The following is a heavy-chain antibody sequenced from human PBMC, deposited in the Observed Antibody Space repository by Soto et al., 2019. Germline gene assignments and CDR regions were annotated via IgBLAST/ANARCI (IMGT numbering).Heavy chain of an antibody. CDR1: DFTFDGHG. J-gene: IGHJ6*02. D-gene: IGHD4-4*01. V-gene: IGHV3-72*01. Sequence: GGSLRLSCAASDFTFDGHGMSWVRQAPGKGLEWVGRTRDKPNSYTTEYAASVEGRFTISRDDSKNSLYLQLNSLNTEDTAVYYCGRGGYRHYSAYYYYALDVWGQGTTVTVSS. CDR3: GRGGYRHYSAYYYYALDV. CDR2: TRDKPNSYTT.